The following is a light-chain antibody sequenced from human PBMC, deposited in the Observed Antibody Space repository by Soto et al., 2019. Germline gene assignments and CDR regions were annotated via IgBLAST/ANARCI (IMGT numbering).Light chain of an antibody. CDR3: QQYNSYWT. CDR2: DAS. J-gene: IGKJ1*01. CDR1: QSISSW. Sequence: DIQMTQSPSTLSASVGDRVTITCRASQSISSWLAWYQQKPGKAPKLLIYDASSLESGVPSRFSVSGSGTEFTLTISSLQPDDFATYCCQQYNSYWTFGQGTKVEIK. V-gene: IGKV1-5*01.